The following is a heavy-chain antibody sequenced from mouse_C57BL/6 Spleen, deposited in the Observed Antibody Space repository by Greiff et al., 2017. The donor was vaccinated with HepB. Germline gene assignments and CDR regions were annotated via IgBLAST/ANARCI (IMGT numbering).Heavy chain of an antibody. CDR1: GYAFSSYW. Sequence: QVQLQQSGAELVKPGASVKISCKASGYAFSSYWMNWVKQRPGKGLEWIGQIYPGDGDTNYNGKFKGKATLTADKSSSTAYMQLSSLTSEDSAVYFCARRGYYDLYWYFDVWGTGTTVTVSS. CDR2: IYPGDGDT. D-gene: IGHD2-4*01. J-gene: IGHJ1*03. CDR3: ARRGYYDLYWYFDV. V-gene: IGHV1-80*01.